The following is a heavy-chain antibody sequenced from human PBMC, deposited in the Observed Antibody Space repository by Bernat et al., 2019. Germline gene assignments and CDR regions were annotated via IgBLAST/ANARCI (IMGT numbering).Heavy chain of an antibody. D-gene: IGHD3-9*01. CDR2: IYYSGST. Sequence: QVQLQESGPGLVKPSQTLSLTCTVSGGSISSGGYYWSWIRQNPGKGLEWIGYIYYSGSTYYNPSLKSRVTISVDTSKNQFSLKLSSVTAADTAVYYCAREGGDILTPFDIWGQGTMVTVSS. CDR1: GGSISSGGYY. J-gene: IGHJ3*02. V-gene: IGHV4-31*03. CDR3: AREGGDILTPFDI.